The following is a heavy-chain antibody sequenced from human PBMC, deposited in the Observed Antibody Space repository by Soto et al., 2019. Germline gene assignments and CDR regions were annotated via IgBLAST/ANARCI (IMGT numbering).Heavy chain of an antibody. CDR1: GFTFSSYS. CDR3: ARQGRAVSSYYFDY. Sequence: GGSLRLSCAASGFTFSSYSMNWVRQAPGKGLEWVSSISSSSSYIYYADSVKGRFTISRDNAKNPLYLQMNSLRAEDTAVYYCARQGRAVSSYYFDYCGQGSLVTVSS. D-gene: IGHD3-10*01. J-gene: IGHJ4*02. V-gene: IGHV3-21*01. CDR2: ISSSSSYI.